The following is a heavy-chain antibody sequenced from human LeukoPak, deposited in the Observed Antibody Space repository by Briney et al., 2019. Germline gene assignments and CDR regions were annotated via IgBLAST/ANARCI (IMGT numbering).Heavy chain of an antibody. CDR1: GFTVSSNY. CDR2: IHSGGTT. D-gene: IGHD6-19*01. V-gene: IGHV3-53*05. CDR3: AKAGQWLTVFDY. J-gene: IGHJ4*02. Sequence: GGSLRLSCAASGFTVSSNYMSWVRQAPGKGLEWVSIIHSGGTTNYVDSVKGRFTISRDNSKNTLYLQMNSLRAEDTAVYYCAKAGQWLTVFDYWGQGTLVTVSS.